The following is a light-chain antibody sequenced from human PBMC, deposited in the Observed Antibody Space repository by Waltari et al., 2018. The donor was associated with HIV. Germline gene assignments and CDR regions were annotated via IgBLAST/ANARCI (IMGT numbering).Light chain of an antibody. CDR1: SSNIGAGFV. CDR2: GNN. J-gene: IGLJ1*01. Sequence: QSVLTQPPSLSGAPGQRVIISCTGSSSNIGAGFVVLWYQQLPGTAPKLLIYGNNNRPAGGPDRFSGSKSGTSASLANTGLQAEDEADYYCQSYDSSLNTYVFGSGTKVTVL. CDR3: QSYDSSLNTYV. V-gene: IGLV1-40*01.